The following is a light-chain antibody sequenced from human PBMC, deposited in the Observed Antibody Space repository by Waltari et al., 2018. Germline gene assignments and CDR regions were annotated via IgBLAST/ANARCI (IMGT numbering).Light chain of an antibody. V-gene: IGKV3-20*01. CDR3: QQYATSPLT. Sequence: EIVLTQSQGTLSLSPGERATLPCRASQSVGNNYLAWYQKKGGQAPRLLIYGASGRATGIPDRFSGSGSGTDFTLTISRLEPEDFAVYYCQQYATSPLTFGGGTKVEI. CDR2: GAS. J-gene: IGKJ4*01. CDR1: QSVGNNY.